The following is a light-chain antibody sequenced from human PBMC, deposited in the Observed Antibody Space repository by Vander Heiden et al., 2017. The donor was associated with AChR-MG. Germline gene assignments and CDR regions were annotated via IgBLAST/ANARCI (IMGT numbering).Light chain of an antibody. CDR3: QVWDSEGDHPV. CDR2: DDK. J-gene: IGLJ3*02. V-gene: IGLV3-21*02. Sequence: SYVLTQTSSVSVDPGQTASITCGGMRIGNRSVHWYRQRPGQAPRLVLFDDKHRPSGIPERFSGSNTGNTATLTISRVESGDEADYFCQVWDSEGDHPVFGGGTKLTVL. CDR1: RIGNRS.